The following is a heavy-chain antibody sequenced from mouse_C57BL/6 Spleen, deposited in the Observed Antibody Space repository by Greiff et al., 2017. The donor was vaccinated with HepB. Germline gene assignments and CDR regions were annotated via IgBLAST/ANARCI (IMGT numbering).Heavy chain of an antibody. D-gene: IGHD3-3*01. CDR2: ISSGSSTI. V-gene: IGHV5-17*01. CDR3: ARRDDYAMDY. CDR1: GFTFSDYG. Sequence: DVQLVESGGGLVKPGGSLKLSCAASGFTFSDYGMHWVRQAPEKGLEWVAYISSGSSTIYYADTVKGRFTISRDNAKNTLFLQMTSLRSEDTAMYYCARRDDYAMDYWGQGTSVTVSS. J-gene: IGHJ4*01.